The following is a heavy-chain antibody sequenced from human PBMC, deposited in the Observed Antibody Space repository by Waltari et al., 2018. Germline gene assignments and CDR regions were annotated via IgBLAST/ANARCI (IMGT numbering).Heavy chain of an antibody. J-gene: IGHJ4*02. Sequence: QLQLQESGPGLVKPSGTLSLPCAVSGDYMSSTDWWSWVRQSPGKGLEWIGQVQRSGRTNYNPSFASRVSVSVDTSTNQFSLKVTSATAADTAVYFCARDRGRGIYLDSWGQGVLVTVSP. V-gene: IGHV4-4*02. CDR1: GDYMSSTDW. CDR3: ARDRGRGIYLDS. D-gene: IGHD2-15*01. CDR2: VQRSGRT.